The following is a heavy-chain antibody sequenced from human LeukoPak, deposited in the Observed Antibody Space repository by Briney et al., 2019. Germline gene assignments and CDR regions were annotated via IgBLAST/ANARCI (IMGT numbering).Heavy chain of an antibody. J-gene: IGHJ5*02. CDR3: ATPGGGWFDP. Sequence: SETLSLTCTVSGGSISSGNYYWSWIRQPAGKGLEWIGRIYTSGSTNYNPSLKSRVTMSVDTSKNQFSLKLSSVTAADTAVYYCATPGGGWFDPWGQGTLVTVSS. CDR1: GGSISSGNYY. CDR2: IYTSGST. V-gene: IGHV4-61*02. D-gene: IGHD3-10*01.